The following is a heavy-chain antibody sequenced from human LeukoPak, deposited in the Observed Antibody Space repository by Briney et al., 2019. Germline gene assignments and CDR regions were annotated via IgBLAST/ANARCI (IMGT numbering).Heavy chain of an antibody. CDR2: IYYSGST. Sequence: SETLSLTCTVSGGSISSSSYYWGWIRQPPGKGLEWIGSIYYSGSTYYNPSLKSRVTISVDTSKNQFSLKLSSVTAADTAGYYCARDQAYDYVWGSYRYTAPWGQGTLGTVSP. CDR1: GGSISSSSYY. D-gene: IGHD3-16*02. CDR3: ARDQAYDYVWGSYRYTAP. J-gene: IGHJ4*02. V-gene: IGHV4-39*07.